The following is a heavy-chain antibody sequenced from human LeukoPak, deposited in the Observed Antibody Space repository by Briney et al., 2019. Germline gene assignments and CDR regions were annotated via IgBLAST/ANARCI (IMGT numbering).Heavy chain of an antibody. V-gene: IGHV3-23*01. D-gene: IGHD6-19*01. Sequence: GGSLRLSCAASGFTFSSYAMSWVRQAPGKGLEWVSVISGSGGVTYYADSVKGRFTISRDNSKNTLYLQMNSLRAEDTAVYYCARVLIPDSGWSPAWDYWGQGTLVTVSS. CDR2: ISGSGGVT. J-gene: IGHJ4*02. CDR1: GFTFSSYA. CDR3: ARVLIPDSGWSPAWDY.